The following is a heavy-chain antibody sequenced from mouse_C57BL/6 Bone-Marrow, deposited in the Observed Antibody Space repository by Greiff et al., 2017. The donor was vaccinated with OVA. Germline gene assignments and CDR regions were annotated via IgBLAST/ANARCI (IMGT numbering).Heavy chain of an antibody. Sequence: VQLQQSGPELVKPGDSVKISCKASGYSFTGYFMNWVMQSHGKSLEWIGRINPYNGDTFYNQKFKGKATLTVDKSSSTAHMELRSLTSEDSAVYYCARGGYYYGSSSHWYFDVWGTGTTVTVSS. CDR2: INPYNGDT. J-gene: IGHJ1*03. CDR1: GYSFTGYF. V-gene: IGHV1-20*01. CDR3: ARGGYYYGSSSHWYFDV. D-gene: IGHD1-1*01.